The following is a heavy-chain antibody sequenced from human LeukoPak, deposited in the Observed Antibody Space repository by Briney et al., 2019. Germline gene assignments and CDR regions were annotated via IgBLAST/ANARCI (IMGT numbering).Heavy chain of an antibody. J-gene: IGHJ6*02. D-gene: IGHD3-22*01. Sequence: GGSLRLSCAASGFTFSSYSMNWVRQAPGKGLEWVSSISSSSSTIYYADSVKGRFTISRDNAKNSLYLQMNSLRAEDTAVYYCARDGDSSGYLHYYYYGMDVWGQGTTVTVSS. CDR1: GFTFSSYS. CDR3: ARDGDSSGYLHYYYYGMDV. V-gene: IGHV3-21*01. CDR2: ISSSSSTI.